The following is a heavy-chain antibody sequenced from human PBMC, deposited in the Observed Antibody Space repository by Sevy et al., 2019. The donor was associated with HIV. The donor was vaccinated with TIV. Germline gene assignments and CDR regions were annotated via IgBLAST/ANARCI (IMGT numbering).Heavy chain of an antibody. CDR2: IWYDGSNK. Sequence: GGSLRLSCAASGFTFSSYGMHWVRQAPGKGLEWVAVIWYDGSNKYYADSVKGRFTISRDNSKNTLYLQMNSLGAEDTAVYYCARPTIAARSDYYYYGMDVWGQGTTVTVSS. D-gene: IGHD6-6*01. CDR3: ARPTIAARSDYYYYGMDV. V-gene: IGHV3-33*01. CDR1: GFTFSSYG. J-gene: IGHJ6*02.